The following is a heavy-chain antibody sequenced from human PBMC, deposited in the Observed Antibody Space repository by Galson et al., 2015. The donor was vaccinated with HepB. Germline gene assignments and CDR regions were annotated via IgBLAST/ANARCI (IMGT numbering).Heavy chain of an antibody. Sequence: SLRLSCAASGFTFNSYGMHWVRQAPGKGLEWVAFIRSVGSNKYYADSVKGRFTISRDNSRNTLYVQMNSLRPEDTAAYYCARDAYRGLGSYAPHHYYGMDVWGQGTTVTVSS. CDR1: GFTFNSYG. V-gene: IGHV3-30*02. CDR3: ARDAYRGLGSYAPHHYYGMDV. J-gene: IGHJ6*02. CDR2: IRSVGSNK. D-gene: IGHD3-10*01.